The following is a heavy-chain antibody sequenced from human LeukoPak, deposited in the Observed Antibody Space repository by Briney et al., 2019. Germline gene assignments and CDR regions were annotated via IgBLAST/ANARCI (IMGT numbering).Heavy chain of an antibody. J-gene: IGHJ4*02. CDR1: GDSISDYY. CDR3: AKNAGRGRPSDY. V-gene: IGHV4-59*07. Sequence: SDTVSLPCTVWGDSISDYYWRWIRHPPGKGPEWIGYIYYTGVINYNPSLRGRVTISLDMSKNEFSLKLNSLTAADTATYYCAKNAGRGRPSDYWSQGTLVTVSS. D-gene: IGHD1-26*01. CDR2: IYYTGVI.